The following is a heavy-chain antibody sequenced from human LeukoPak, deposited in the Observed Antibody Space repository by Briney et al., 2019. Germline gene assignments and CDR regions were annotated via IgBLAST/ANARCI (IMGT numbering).Heavy chain of an antibody. Sequence: SETLSLTCTVSGGSISSYYWSWIRQPPGKGLEWIGYIYYSGSTNHNPSLKSRVTISVDTSKDQFSLKLSSVTAADTAVYYCARAKYCSSTSCRVFDYWGQGTLVTVSS. CDR1: GGSISSYY. V-gene: IGHV4-59*01. CDR3: ARAKYCSSTSCRVFDY. D-gene: IGHD2-2*01. J-gene: IGHJ4*02. CDR2: IYYSGST.